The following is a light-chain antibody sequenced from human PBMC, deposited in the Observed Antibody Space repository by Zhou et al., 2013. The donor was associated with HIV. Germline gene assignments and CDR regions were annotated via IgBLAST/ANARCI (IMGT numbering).Light chain of an antibody. CDR3: QQYDNWPPIT. CDR2: DAS. V-gene: IGKV3-15*01. J-gene: IGKJ5*01. CDR1: QSVDTY. Sequence: EVLMTQSPVTLSVSPGARATLSCRASQSVDTYLAWYQQRPGQPPRLLIYDASTRATGVPARFSGSGSGTYFTLTISSLQSEDFAVYYCQQYDNWPPITFGQGTRLEIK.